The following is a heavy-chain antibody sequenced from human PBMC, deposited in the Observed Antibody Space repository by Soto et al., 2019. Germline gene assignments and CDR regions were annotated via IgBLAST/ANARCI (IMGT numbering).Heavy chain of an antibody. J-gene: IGHJ4*02. V-gene: IGHV3-15*07. CDR1: GFTFNNAW. Sequence: EVQLVESGGGLVKPGESLRLSCAASGFTFNNAWMNWVRQAPGKGLEWVCRIKTKTDGGTTEYAAAVKGRFTISRDDSKDTLYLQMNSLTTEDTAVYYCTPVYGSGRGGWGQGTLVTVSS. D-gene: IGHD3-10*01. CDR3: TPVYGSGRGG. CDR2: IKTKTDGGTT.